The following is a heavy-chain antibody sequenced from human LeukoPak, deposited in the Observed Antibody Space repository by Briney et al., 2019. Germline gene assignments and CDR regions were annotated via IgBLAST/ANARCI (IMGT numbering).Heavy chain of an antibody. D-gene: IGHD1-1*01. CDR3: ARAKLRNWFDP. CDR2: IYYSGST. J-gene: IGHJ5*02. V-gene: IGHV4-59*01. Sequence: SETLSLTCTVSGGSISGYSWSWIRQPPGKGLECIGYIYYSGSTNYNPSLTSRVTMSVDTSKNQFSLSLSSVTAADTAVYYCARAKLRNWFDPWGQGTLVTVSS. CDR1: GGSISGYS.